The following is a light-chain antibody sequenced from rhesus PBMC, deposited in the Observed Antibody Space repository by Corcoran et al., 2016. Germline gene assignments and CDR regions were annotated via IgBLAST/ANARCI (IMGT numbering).Light chain of an antibody. Sequence: DIQMTQSPSSLSASVGDRVTITCRASQGISNWLAWYQQKPGKAPKLLIYRASNLETGVPSRFSENGSGTEFTLTISSLQPEDIATYYCRQHDNSPFTFGPGTKLDIK. V-gene: IGKV1-69*01. CDR3: RQHDNSPFT. CDR1: QGISNW. CDR2: RAS. J-gene: IGKJ3*01.